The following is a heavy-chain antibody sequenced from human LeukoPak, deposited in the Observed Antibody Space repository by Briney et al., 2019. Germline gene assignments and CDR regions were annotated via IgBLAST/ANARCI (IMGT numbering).Heavy chain of an antibody. V-gene: IGHV3-30*02. Sequence: GSLRLSCAASGFTFSSYGMHWVRQAPGKGLEWVAFIRYDGSNKYYADSVKGRFTISRDNSKNTLYLQMNSLRAEDTAVYYCAKDADEGYYYYYYMDVRGKGTTVTVSS. CDR1: GFTFSSYG. CDR3: AKDADEGYYYYYYMDV. J-gene: IGHJ6*03. CDR2: IRYDGSNK.